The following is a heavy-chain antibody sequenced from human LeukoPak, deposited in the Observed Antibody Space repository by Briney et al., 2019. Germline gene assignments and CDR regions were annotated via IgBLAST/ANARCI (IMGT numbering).Heavy chain of an antibody. CDR2: ISTSGGST. D-gene: IGHD5-18*01. CDR3: ANGYNYGLDY. V-gene: IGHV3-23*01. J-gene: IGHJ4*02. CDR1: GFTFSSSA. Sequence: GGSLRLSCAASGFTFSSSAMSWVRQAPGKGLKWVSGISTSGGSTYYSDSVKGRFTISRDNSKNTPYLQMNSLRAEDTAVYYCANGYNYGLDYWGQGTLVTVSS.